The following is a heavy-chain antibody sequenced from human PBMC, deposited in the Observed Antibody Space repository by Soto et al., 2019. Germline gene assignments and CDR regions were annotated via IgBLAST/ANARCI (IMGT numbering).Heavy chain of an antibody. D-gene: IGHD3-3*01. CDR2: IHYSGST. CDR3: ARGHYDFWSGYFATIDY. CDR1: DGSLSNNK. J-gene: IGHJ4*02. Sequence: GPLCVTCHGADGSLSNNKKRWVRRPPGKELEWIGYIHYSGSTKYNPSLKSRVTISADTSKNQFSLKLSSVTAADAAVYFCARGHYDFWSGYFATIDYWGQGTLVTVSS. V-gene: IGHV4-59*08.